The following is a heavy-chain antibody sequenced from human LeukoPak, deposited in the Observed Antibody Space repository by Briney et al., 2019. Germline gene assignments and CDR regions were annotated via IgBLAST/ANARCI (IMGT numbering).Heavy chain of an antibody. J-gene: IGHJ4*02. CDR2: IYRGTP. D-gene: IGHD3-22*01. CDR1: GTSISNSC. Sequence: SETLSLTCTVSGTSISNSCWSWIRQSAGKGLEWIGRIYRGTPTYNLSLKSRVSMSADTSKNQLSLKVTSVTATDTAVYYCARGYYFGGSCFYFDYWGQGALVTVSS. V-gene: IGHV4-4*07. CDR3: ARGYYFGGSCFYFDY.